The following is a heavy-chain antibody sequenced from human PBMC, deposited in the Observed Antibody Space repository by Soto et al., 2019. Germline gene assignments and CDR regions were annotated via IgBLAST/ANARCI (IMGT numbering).Heavy chain of an antibody. Sequence: QLQLQESGSGLVKPSQTLSLTCAVSGGSISSGGYSWSWIRQPPGKGLEWIGYIYHSGSTYYNPSLKSRATISVDRSNKQFSLKLSSVTAADTAVYYCARTDAGALDYWGQGTLVTVSS. CDR2: IYHSGST. CDR3: ARTDAGALDY. J-gene: IGHJ4*02. CDR1: GGSISSGGYS. V-gene: IGHV4-30-2*01.